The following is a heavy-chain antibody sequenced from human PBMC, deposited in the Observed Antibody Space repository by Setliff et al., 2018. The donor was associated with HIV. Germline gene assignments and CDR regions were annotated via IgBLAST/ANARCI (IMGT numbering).Heavy chain of an antibody. CDR3: TRGNGPNVVVAAPFDY. J-gene: IGHJ4*02. CDR1: GYTFTDYY. V-gene: IGHV1-2*02. CDR2: INPNSGGT. Sequence: GASVKVSCKASGYTFTDYYMHWVRQAPGQGLEWMGWINPNSGGTNCAQKFQGRVTMTTDTSTTTAYMELRSLTSDDTAKYYCTRGNGPNVVVAAPFDYWGQGTQVTVSS. D-gene: IGHD2-15*01.